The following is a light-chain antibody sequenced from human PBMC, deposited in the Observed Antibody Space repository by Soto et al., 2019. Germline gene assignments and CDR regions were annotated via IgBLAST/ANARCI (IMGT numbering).Light chain of an antibody. Sequence: EIVMTQSPATPSVSPGETATLSCRASQSVSSNLAWYQQKPGQAPRLLIYGAPTRATGIPARFSGSGSGTEFTLTISSLQAEDCAVYYGQEYNNWPPWTFGQGTKVDSK. CDR3: QEYNNWPPWT. V-gene: IGKV3-15*01. CDR2: GAP. J-gene: IGKJ1*01. CDR1: QSVSSN.